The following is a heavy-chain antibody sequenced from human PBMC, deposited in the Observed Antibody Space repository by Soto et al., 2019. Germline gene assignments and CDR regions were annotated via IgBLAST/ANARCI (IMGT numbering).Heavy chain of an antibody. CDR3: ARDLRGGSYGMDV. V-gene: IGHV4-31*03. CDR2: IFYSGST. Sequence: QVQLQESGPGLVKPSQTLSLTCTVSGGSINNGGYYWSWIRQHPGKGLEWIGYIFYSGSTYYNPSLKSRVTXSXDXXKNQFSLKLSSVTAADTAVYYGARDLRGGSYGMDVWGQGTTVTVSS. CDR1: GGSINNGGYY. D-gene: IGHD3-10*01. J-gene: IGHJ6*02.